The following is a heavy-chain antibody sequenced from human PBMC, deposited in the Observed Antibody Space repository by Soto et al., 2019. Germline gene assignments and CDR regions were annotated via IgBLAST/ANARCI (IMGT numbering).Heavy chain of an antibody. D-gene: IGHD1-7*01. Sequence: GASVKVSCKASGYTFTSYDINWVRQATGQGLEWMGWMNPNRGNTGYAQKFQGRVTMTRNTSISTAYMELSSLRSEDTAVYYCITGTTDAFDIWGQGTMVTVSS. J-gene: IGHJ3*02. CDR3: ITGTTDAFDI. CDR2: MNPNRGNT. CDR1: GYTFTSYD. V-gene: IGHV1-8*01.